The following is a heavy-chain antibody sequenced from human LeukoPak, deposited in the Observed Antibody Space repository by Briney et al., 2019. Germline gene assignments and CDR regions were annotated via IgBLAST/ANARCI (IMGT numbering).Heavy chain of an antibody. D-gene: IGHD3-22*01. Sequence: GGSLRLSCAASGFTFSSYAMGWVRQAPGKGLEWVSAITASGGNTYYADSVKGRFTISRDNSKNTLYLQVNSLRAEDTAVYYCARGGRCDSSGYYCIYWGQGTLVTVSS. CDR3: ARGGRCDSSGYYCIY. V-gene: IGHV3-23*01. CDR2: ITASGGNT. J-gene: IGHJ4*02. CDR1: GFTFSSYA.